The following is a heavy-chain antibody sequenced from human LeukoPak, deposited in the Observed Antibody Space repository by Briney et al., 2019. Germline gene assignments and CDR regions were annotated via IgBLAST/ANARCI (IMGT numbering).Heavy chain of an antibody. CDR1: GGTFSSYA. CDR3: ARGVDYYGSGSYSHYFDY. J-gene: IGHJ4*02. CDR2: IIPIFGTA. D-gene: IGHD3-10*01. V-gene: IGHV1-69*01. Sequence: ASVNVSCKASGGTFSSYAISWVRQAPGQGLEWMGGIIPIFGTANYAQKFQGRVTITADESTSTAYMELSSLRSEDTAVYYCARGVDYYGSGSYSHYFDYWGQGTLVTVSS.